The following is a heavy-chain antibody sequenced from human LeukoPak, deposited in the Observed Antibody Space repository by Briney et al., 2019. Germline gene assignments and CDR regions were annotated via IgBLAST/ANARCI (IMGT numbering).Heavy chain of an antibody. D-gene: IGHD3-10*01. CDR2: INHSGST. CDR1: GGSFSGYY. J-gene: IGHJ6*02. CDR3: AKLYDLNYYGSGRSYGMDV. Sequence: PSETLSLTCAVYGGSFSGYYWSWIRQPPGKGLEWIGEINHSGSTNYNPSLKSRVTISVDTSKNQFSLKLSSVTAAGTAVYYCAKLYDLNYYGSGRSYGMDVWGQGTTVTVSS. V-gene: IGHV4-34*01.